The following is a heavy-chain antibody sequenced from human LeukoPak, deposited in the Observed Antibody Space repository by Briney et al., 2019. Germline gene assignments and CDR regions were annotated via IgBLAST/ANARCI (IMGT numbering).Heavy chain of an antibody. CDR3: VQLSVRYY. J-gene: IGHJ4*02. V-gene: IGHV3-21*01. CDR2: ISSSSSYI. CDR1: GFTFSSYA. Sequence: GGSLRLSCAASGFTFSSYAMSWVRQAPGKGLEWVSSISSSSSYIYYADSMKGRFTISRDNAKNTLYLQMNSLRAEDTAVYYCVQLSVRYYWGQGTLVTVSS. D-gene: IGHD5-18*01.